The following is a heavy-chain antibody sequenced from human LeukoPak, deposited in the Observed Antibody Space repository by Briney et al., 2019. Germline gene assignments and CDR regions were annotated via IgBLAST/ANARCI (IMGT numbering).Heavy chain of an antibody. CDR1: GYTFTNYD. D-gene: IGHD3-10*01. CDR3: ARGSRSGDY. J-gene: IGHJ4*02. V-gene: IGHV1-8*01. CDR2: MNPNSGNT. Sequence: EASVKVSCTTSGYTFTNYDINWVRQATGQGLEWMGWMNPNSGNTGYAQKFQGRVTMTRNISTSTAYMELSSLRSEDTAVYYCARGSRSGDYWGQGTQVTVSS.